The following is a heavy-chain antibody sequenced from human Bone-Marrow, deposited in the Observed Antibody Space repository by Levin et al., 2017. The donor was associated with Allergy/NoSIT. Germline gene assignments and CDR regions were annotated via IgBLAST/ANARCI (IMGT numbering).Heavy chain of an antibody. J-gene: IGHJ4*02. Sequence: PGESLKISCAASGFAFNNHVMHWVRQAPGKGLEWVAIISHAGDNGNYADSVRGRFTISRDNFKNTLYLQMDSLRAEDTAVYYCAKDRGRFYLGLLWGFDDWGQGTLVAVSS. CDR1: GFAFNNHV. V-gene: IGHV3-30*18. CDR2: ISHAGDNG. CDR3: AKDRGRFYLGLLWGFDD. D-gene: IGHD2/OR15-2a*01.